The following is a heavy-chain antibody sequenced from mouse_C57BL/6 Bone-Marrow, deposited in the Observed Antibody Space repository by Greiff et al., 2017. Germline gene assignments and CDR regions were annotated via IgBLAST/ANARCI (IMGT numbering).Heavy chain of an antibody. J-gene: IGHJ2*01. CDR1: GYTFTSYW. D-gene: IGHD1-1*01. Sequence: QVQLKQPGTELVKPGASVKLSCKASGYTFTSYWMHWVKQRPGQGLEWIGNINPSNGGTNYNEKFKSKATLTVDKSSSTAYMQLSSLTSEDSAVYYCAREIWITTVVATAPHFGYWGQGTTLTVSS. V-gene: IGHV1-53*01. CDR2: INPSNGGT. CDR3: AREIWITTVVATAPHFGY.